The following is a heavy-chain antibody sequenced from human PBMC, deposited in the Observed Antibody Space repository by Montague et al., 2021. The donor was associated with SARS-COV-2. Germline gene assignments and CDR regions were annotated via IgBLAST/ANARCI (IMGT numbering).Heavy chain of an antibody. Sequence: SLSLTCTVSIGSISSGSYYWSWIRQPAGKGLEWIGYIYTSGSTNYNPSLKSRVTISVYTSKNPFSLNLISVTVTDTAVYYCARDGYSSGWNGLHWFDPWGLGNLVTVSS. V-gene: IGHV4-61*09. CDR1: IGSISSGSYY. D-gene: IGHD6-25*01. CDR3: ARDGYSSGWNGLHWFDP. J-gene: IGHJ5*02. CDR2: IYTSGST.